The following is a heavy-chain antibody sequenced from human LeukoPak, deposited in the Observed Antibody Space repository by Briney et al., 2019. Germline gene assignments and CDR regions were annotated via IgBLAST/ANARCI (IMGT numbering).Heavy chain of an antibody. Sequence: SVKVSCKASGGTFSSYAISWVRQAPGQGLEWMGGIIPIFGTANYAQKFQGRVTITADKSTSTAYMELSSLRSEDTAVYYCARPLPPRAVAGTWFDPWGQGTLVTVSS. V-gene: IGHV1-69*06. D-gene: IGHD6-19*01. CDR3: ARPLPPRAVAGTWFDP. J-gene: IGHJ5*02. CDR2: IIPIFGTA. CDR1: GGTFSSYA.